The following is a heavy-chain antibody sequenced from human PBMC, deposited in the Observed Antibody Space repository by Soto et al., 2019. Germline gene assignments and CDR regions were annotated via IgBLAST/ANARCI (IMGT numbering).Heavy chain of an antibody. CDR3: ARDEGGFGYCSGGSCYPHYYYYMDV. Sequence: GGSLRLSCAASGFTFSSYWMSWVRQAPGKGLEWVANIKQDGSEKYYVDSVKGRFTISRDNAKNSLYLQMNSLGAEDTAVYYCARDEGGFGYCSGGSCYPHYYYYMDVWGKGTTVTVSS. J-gene: IGHJ6*03. D-gene: IGHD2-15*01. V-gene: IGHV3-7*01. CDR1: GFTFSSYW. CDR2: IKQDGSEK.